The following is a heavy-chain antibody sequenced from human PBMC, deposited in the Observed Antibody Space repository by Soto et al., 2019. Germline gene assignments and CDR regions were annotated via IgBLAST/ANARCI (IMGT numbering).Heavy chain of an antibody. V-gene: IGHV1-69*01. CDR2: IGPMLGTP. CDR3: ARNGTYSSSLSQYSGMDV. J-gene: IGHJ6*02. CDR1: GGTFDNFI. Sequence: QVQLVQSGAEVKEPGSSVRVSCKASGGTFDNFIMNWVRQTPGQGLEWMGGIGPMLGTPTYAEKFKGRVTVSATGSTSTMSMEVTSLRSEDTAIYYCARNGTYSSSLSQYSGMDVWGQGTTVTVSS. D-gene: IGHD1-26*01.